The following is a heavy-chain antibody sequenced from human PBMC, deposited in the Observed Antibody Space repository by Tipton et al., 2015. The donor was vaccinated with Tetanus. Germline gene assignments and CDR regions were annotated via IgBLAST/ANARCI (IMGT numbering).Heavy chain of an antibody. Sequence: TLSLTCTVSGGSISSGDYYWSWIRQHPGKGLEWLGYIYYTGNTYYNPSLKSRLTISLDTSKNQFSLRLSSLSAADTAVYFCARRGGGSTFDHWGQGTLVTVSS. D-gene: IGHD1-26*01. CDR3: ARRGGGSTFDH. CDR1: GGSISSGDYY. V-gene: IGHV4-31*03. CDR2: IYYTGNT. J-gene: IGHJ4*02.